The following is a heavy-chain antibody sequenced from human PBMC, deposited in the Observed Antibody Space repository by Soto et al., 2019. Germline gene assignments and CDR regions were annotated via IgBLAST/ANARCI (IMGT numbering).Heavy chain of an antibody. D-gene: IGHD3-3*01. CDR3: ARHSSYYDFWSGYSPNWFDP. Sequence: SETLSLTCTVSGGSISSYYWSWIRQPPGKGLEWIGYIYYSGSTNYNPSLKSRVTISVDTSKNQFSLKLSSVTAADTAVYYCARHSSYYDFWSGYSPNWFDPWGQGTLVTVSS. J-gene: IGHJ5*02. CDR1: GGSISSYY. V-gene: IGHV4-59*08. CDR2: IYYSGST.